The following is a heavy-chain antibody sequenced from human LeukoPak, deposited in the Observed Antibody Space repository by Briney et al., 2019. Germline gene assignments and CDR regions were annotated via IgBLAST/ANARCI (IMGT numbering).Heavy chain of an antibody. D-gene: IGHD1-26*01. CDR3: ASGGSYFTFDY. CDR1: GFTFDDYA. CDR2: ISWNSGSI. Sequence: GGSLRLSCAASGFTFDDYAMHWVRQAPGKGLEWVSGISWNSGSIGYADSVKGRFTISRDNSKNTLYLQMNSLRAEDTAVYYCASGGSYFTFDYWGQGTLVTVSS. V-gene: IGHV3-9*01. J-gene: IGHJ4*02.